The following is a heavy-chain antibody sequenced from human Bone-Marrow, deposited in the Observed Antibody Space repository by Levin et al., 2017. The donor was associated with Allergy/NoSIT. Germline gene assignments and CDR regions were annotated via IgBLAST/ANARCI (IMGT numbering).Heavy chain of an antibody. CDR1: GFTLTTYS. D-gene: IGHD6-25*01. J-gene: IGHJ4*02. CDR3: ARGRLPKYYFDY. CDR2: IRGGSGAT. V-gene: IGHV3-48*01. Sequence: GESLKISCAASGFTLTTYSMTWFRQAPGKGLEWVTYIRGGSGATYYADSVKGRFTISRDDAKNSVLLQMNSLRVEDTAVYFCARGRLPKYYFDYWGQGTLVTVSS.